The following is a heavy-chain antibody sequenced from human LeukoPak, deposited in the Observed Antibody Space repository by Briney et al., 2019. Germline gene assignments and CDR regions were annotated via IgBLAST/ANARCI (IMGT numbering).Heavy chain of an antibody. D-gene: IGHD3-3*01. CDR2: ISSSSSYI. CDR1: GFTFSVYS. CDR3: AREYDFWSGYYFY. J-gene: IGHJ4*02. Sequence: GGSLRLSCAASGFTFSVYSMNWVRQAPGKGLEWVSSISSSSSYIYYADSVKGRFTISRDNAKNSLYLQMNSLRAEDTAVYYCAREYDFWSGYYFYWGQGTLVTVSS. V-gene: IGHV3-21*01.